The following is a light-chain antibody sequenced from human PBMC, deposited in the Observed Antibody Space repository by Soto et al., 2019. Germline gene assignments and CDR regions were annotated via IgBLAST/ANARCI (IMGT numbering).Light chain of an antibody. CDR1: QSLLHSNGYNY. Sequence: DIVMTQSPLSLPVTPGEPASISCRSSQSLLHSNGYNYLDWYLQKPGQSPQLLIYLGSNRASGGPDRFSGSGSGTDFTMKTSRVEAEDVGVYYCMQALQTHTFGQGTKLEIK. CDR3: MQALQTHT. V-gene: IGKV2-28*01. CDR2: LGS. J-gene: IGKJ2*01.